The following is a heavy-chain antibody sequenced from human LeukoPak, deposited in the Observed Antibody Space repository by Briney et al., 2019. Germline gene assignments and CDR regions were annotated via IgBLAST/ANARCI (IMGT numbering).Heavy chain of an antibody. J-gene: IGHJ4*02. CDR2: INHSGST. V-gene: IGHV4-34*01. D-gene: IGHD4-23*01. Sequence: KPSETLSLTCAVYGGSFSGYYWSWIRQPPGKGLEWIGEINHSGSTNYNPSLKSRVTILVDTSKNQFSLKLSSVTAADTAVNYCARFRGPYGGNRFDYWGQGTLVTVSS. CDR3: ARFRGPYGGNRFDY. CDR1: GGSFSGYY.